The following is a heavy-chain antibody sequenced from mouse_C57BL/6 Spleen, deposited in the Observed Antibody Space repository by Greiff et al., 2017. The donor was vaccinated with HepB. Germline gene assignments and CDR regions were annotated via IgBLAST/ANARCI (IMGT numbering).Heavy chain of an antibody. CDR1: GYTFTDYY. Sequence: VQLQESGAELVRPGASVKLSCKASGYTFTDYYINWVKQRPGQGLEWIARIYPGSGNTYYNEKFKGKATLTAEKSSSTAYMQLSSLTSEDSAVYFCARLEAWFAYWGQGTLVTVSA. V-gene: IGHV1-76*01. CDR2: IYPGSGNT. CDR3: ARLEAWFAY. J-gene: IGHJ3*01.